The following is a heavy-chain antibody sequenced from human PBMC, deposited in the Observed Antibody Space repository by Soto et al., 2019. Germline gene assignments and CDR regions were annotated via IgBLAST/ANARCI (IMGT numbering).Heavy chain of an antibody. CDR2: IKSKTDGGTT. Sequence: PGGSLRLSCAASGFTFSNAWMDWVRQAPGKGLEWVGRIKSKTDGGTTDYAAPVKGRFTISRDDSKNTLYLQMNSLKTEDTAVYYCTTALVEVITTYYYYYGMDVWGQGTTVTVSS. CDR3: TTALVEVITTYYYYYGMDV. V-gene: IGHV3-15*07. J-gene: IGHJ6*02. CDR1: GFTFSNAW. D-gene: IGHD3-22*01.